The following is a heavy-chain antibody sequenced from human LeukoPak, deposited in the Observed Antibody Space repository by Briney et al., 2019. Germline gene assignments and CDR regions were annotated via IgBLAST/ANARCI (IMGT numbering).Heavy chain of an antibody. Sequence: PGGSLRLSCAASGFTFSSYAMHWVRQAPGKGLEWVAVISYDGSNKYYADSVKGRFTISRDNSKNTLYLQMNSLRAEDTAVYYSARDQGRFYGSGSPDYWGQGTLVTVSS. J-gene: IGHJ4*02. V-gene: IGHV3-30*04. D-gene: IGHD3-10*01. CDR3: ARDQGRFYGSGSPDY. CDR1: GFTFSSYA. CDR2: ISYDGSNK.